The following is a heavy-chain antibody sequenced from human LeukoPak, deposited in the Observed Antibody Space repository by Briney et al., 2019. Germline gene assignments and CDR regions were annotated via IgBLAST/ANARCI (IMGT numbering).Heavy chain of an antibody. D-gene: IGHD3-3*01. CDR3: AREPSYDFWSGYSFYYYYYMDV. V-gene: IGHV3-7*01. CDR1: GFPLRNYG. J-gene: IGHJ6*03. CDR2: IKQDGSEK. Sequence: GGSLRLSCAASGFPLRNYGMSWVRQAPGKGLEWVANIKQDGSEKHYVDSVKGRFSISRDNAKNSLYLVMNSPRAEDTAVYFCAREPSYDFWSGYSFYYYYYMDVWGKGTTVTVSS.